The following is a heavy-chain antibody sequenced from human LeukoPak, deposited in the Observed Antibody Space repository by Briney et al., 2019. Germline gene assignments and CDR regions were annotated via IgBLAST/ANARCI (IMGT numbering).Heavy chain of an antibody. J-gene: IGHJ4*02. CDR2: IKQGGSEK. Sequence: GGSLRLSCAASGFTFSAYWMNWVRQAPGRGLEWVADIKQGGSEKYYVDSVKGRFTISRDNGKNSLYLQMNSLRAEDTAVYYCARGPSYGDRSDFLDYWAQGTLVTVSS. CDR3: ARGPSYGDRSDFLDY. D-gene: IGHD4/OR15-4a*01. V-gene: IGHV3-7*01. CDR1: GFTFSAYW.